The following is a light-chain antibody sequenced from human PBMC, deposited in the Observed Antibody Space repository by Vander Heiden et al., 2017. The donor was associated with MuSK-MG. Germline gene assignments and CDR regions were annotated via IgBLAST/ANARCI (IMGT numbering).Light chain of an antibody. CDR3: QQYNSYSGT. CDR2: DAS. Sequence: EIQMTQSPSTLSASVGDRVTITCRASQSISSWLAWYQQKPGKAPKLLIYDASSLESGVPSRFSGIGSGTEFTLTISSLQPDHFATYYCQQYNSYSGTFGQGTKVEIK. V-gene: IGKV1-5*01. CDR1: QSISSW. J-gene: IGKJ1*01.